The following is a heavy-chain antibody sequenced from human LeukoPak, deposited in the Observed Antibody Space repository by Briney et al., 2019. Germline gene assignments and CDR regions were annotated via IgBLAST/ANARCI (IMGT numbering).Heavy chain of an antibody. CDR2: IIPILGIA. Sequence: GASVKVSCKASGGTFSSYAISWVRQAPGQVLEWMGRIIPILGIANYAQKFQGRVTITADKSTSTAYMELSSLRSEDTAVYYCVSSTRPSYYYYGMDVWGQGTTVTVSS. V-gene: IGHV1-69*04. CDR1: GGTFSSYA. CDR3: VSSTRPSYYYYGMDV. J-gene: IGHJ6*02. D-gene: IGHD2-2*01.